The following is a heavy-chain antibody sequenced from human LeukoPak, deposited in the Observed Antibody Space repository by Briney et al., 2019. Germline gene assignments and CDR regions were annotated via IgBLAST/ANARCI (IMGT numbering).Heavy chain of an antibody. D-gene: IGHD3-22*01. J-gene: IGHJ4*02. CDR2: ISYDGSNK. V-gene: IGHV3-30*14. CDR3: ARHVGDYYDSSGYFDY. CDR1: GFTFSTYA. Sequence: GTSLRLSCAASGFTFSTYAMHWVRQAPGKGLEWVALISYDGSNKYYADSVKGRFTISRDNSKNTLYLQMNSLRAEDTAVYYCARHVGDYYDSSGYFDYWGQGTLVTVSS.